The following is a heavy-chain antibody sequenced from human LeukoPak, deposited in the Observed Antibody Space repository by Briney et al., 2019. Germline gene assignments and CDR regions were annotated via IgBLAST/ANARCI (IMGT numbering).Heavy chain of an antibody. Sequence: ASVKVSCKASGYTFTSYDINWVRQATGQGLEWMGWMNPNSGNTDYAQKFQGRVTITRNTFISTAYMELSSLRSEDTAVYYCARKFHDSSGYYQGDAFDIWGQGTMVTVSS. CDR3: ARKFHDSSGYYQGDAFDI. CDR1: GYTFTSYD. D-gene: IGHD3-22*01. J-gene: IGHJ3*02. CDR2: MNPNSGNT. V-gene: IGHV1-8*03.